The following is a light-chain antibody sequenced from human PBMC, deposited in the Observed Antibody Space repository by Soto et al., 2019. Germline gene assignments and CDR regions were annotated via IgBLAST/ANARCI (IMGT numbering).Light chain of an antibody. CDR3: QQSYSILIT. V-gene: IGKV1-39*01. CDR1: QSITSY. Sequence: DIQMTQSPSSLSASVRDRVTITCRASQSITSYLSWYQQQPGKAPKLLIYAASSLQSGVPSRFSGSGSGTDFTLTISSLQPEDFATYYCQQSYSILITFGQGTRLEIK. J-gene: IGKJ5*01. CDR2: AAS.